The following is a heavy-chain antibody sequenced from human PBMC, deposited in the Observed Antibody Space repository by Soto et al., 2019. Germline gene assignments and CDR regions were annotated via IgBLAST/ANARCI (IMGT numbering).Heavy chain of an antibody. V-gene: IGHV4-59*01. CDR3: SRERGAVASTADAFDI. CDR1: GGAIPVYY. J-gene: IGHJ3*02. CDR2: VYFSGST. D-gene: IGHD6-19*01. Sequence: SETLSLTCNFSGGAIPVYYWNWIRQPPGKGLEWIGYVYFSGSTKYNPSLKSRVTILVDMSKNQFSLRLTSVTSADTAVYYCSRERGAVASTADAFDIWGQGTLVTVSS.